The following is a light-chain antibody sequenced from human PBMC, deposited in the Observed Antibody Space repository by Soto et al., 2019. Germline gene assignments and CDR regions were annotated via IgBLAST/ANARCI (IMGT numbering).Light chain of an antibody. CDR2: NVY. Sequence: QSVLTQPASVSGSPGQSITISCTGTSSYVGAYNFVSWHQQHPGKAPKLMIYNVYHRPSGISYRFSGSKSGNTASLTISGLQGEDEADYYCSAYTVSRTYVFGTGTKVTVL. CDR3: SAYTVSRTYV. J-gene: IGLJ1*01. V-gene: IGLV2-14*03. CDR1: SSYVGAYNF.